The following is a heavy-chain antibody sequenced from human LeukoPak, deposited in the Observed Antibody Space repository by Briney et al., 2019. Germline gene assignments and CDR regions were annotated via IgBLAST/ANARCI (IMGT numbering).Heavy chain of an antibody. CDR1: GFTFSNYA. J-gene: IGHJ4*02. CDR2: ITGRGGTT. Sequence: GGSLRLSCAASGFTFSNYAMNWVRQAPGKGLEWVSGITGRGGTTYYAVAVKGRFTISRDTSKNTLYLQMNSRRAEDTAVYFCAKTRMTYDFWSEYYFDFWGQGTLVTVSS. D-gene: IGHD3-3*01. CDR3: AKTRMTYDFWSEYYFDF. V-gene: IGHV3-23*01.